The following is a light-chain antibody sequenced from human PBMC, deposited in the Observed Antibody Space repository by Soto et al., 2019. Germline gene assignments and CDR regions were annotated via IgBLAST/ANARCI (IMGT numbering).Light chain of an antibody. CDR2: DAS. V-gene: IGKV1-33*01. J-gene: IGKJ4*01. Sequence: DIQMTQSPSSLSASEGARVTITCQASQDVRTSLNWYQQKPGQAPKLLIYDASNLETGVPSRFSGSGSGTDFTFTIRSLQPEDIGTYYCQQYDNRLTFGGGTKVEVK. CDR3: QQYDNRLT. CDR1: QDVRTS.